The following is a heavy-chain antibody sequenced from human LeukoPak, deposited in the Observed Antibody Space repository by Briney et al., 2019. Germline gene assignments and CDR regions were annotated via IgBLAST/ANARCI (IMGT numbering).Heavy chain of an antibody. V-gene: IGHV4-34*01. Sequence: SETLSLTCAVYGGSFSGYYWSWIRQPPGKGLEWIGEINHSGSTNYNPSLKSRVTISVDTSKNQFSLKLSSVTAADTAVYYCARRLARDWMVPRHLNWFDPWGQGTLVTVSS. CDR2: INHSGST. CDR1: GGSFSGYY. J-gene: IGHJ5*02. D-gene: IGHD4/OR15-4a*01. CDR3: ARRLARDWMVPRHLNWFDP.